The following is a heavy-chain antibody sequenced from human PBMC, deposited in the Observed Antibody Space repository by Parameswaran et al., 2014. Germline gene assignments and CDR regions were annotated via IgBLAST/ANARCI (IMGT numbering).Heavy chain of an antibody. D-gene: IGHD5-24*01. CDR2: ISSSGSTI. CDR3: ARAPKPTNRDGYNYVHY. V-gene: IGHV3-11*01. J-gene: IGHJ4*02. Sequence: RWIRQPPGKGLEWVSYISSSGSTIYYADSVKGRFTISRDNAKNSLYLQMNSLRAEDTAVYYCARAPKPTNRDGYNYVHYWGQGTLVTVSS.